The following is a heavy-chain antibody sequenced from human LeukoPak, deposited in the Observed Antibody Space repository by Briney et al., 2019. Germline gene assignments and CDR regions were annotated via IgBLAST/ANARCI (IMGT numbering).Heavy chain of an antibody. V-gene: IGHV1-2*02. CDR2: INPNSGGT. D-gene: IGHD3-3*01. CDR1: GGTFSSYA. Sequence: ASVKVSCKASGGTFSSYAISWVRQAPGQGLEGMGWINPNSGGTNYAQKVQGRVTMTRDTSISTAYMELSRLRSDDTAVYSCARDGSSGGRFLESPLGDAFDIWGQGTMVTVSS. CDR3: ARDGSSGGRFLESPLGDAFDI. J-gene: IGHJ3*02.